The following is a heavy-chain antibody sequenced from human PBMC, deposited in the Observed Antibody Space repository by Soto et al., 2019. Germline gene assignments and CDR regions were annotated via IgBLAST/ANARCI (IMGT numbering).Heavy chain of an antibody. CDR2: ISGSGGST. V-gene: IGHV3-23*01. J-gene: IGHJ4*02. CDR1: GFTFSSYA. Sequence: HPGGSLRLSCAASGFTFSSYAMSWVRQAPGKGLEWVSAISGSGGSTYYADSVKGRFTISRDNSKNTLYLQMNSLRAEDTAVYYCAKDPSDSSYGYFDYWGQGTLVTVSS. D-gene: IGHD2-21*01. CDR3: AKDPSDSSYGYFDY.